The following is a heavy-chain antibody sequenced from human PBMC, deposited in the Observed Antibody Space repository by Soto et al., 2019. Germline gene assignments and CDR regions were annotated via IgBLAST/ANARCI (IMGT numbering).Heavy chain of an antibody. D-gene: IGHD3-10*01. J-gene: IGHJ6*02. CDR3: ARVHGSNGSVWYYYYCYGMDV. Sequence: SLGLSCAACGVTFSSYGMHWVRQAPAKGLEWVAVIWYDGSNKYYADSVKGRFTISRDNSKNTLYLQMNSLRAEDTAVYYCARVHGSNGSVWYYYYCYGMDVWGQGTTGTVSS. CDR2: IWYDGSNK. CDR1: GVTFSSYG. V-gene: IGHV3-33*01.